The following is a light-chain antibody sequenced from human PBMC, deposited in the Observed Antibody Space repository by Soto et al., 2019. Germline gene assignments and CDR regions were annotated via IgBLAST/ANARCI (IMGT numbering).Light chain of an antibody. CDR1: QSVGSR. V-gene: IGKV3-15*01. Sequence: EIAMTQSQATLSVSPGEGATLSCRASQSVGSRVAWYQQKPGQPPRLLIHDASTRATGVPARFSGSGSGTHFTLTITSLQSEDFAVYYCQQYLDWRTFGQGTKLEIK. CDR2: DAS. CDR3: QQYLDWRT. J-gene: IGKJ2*02.